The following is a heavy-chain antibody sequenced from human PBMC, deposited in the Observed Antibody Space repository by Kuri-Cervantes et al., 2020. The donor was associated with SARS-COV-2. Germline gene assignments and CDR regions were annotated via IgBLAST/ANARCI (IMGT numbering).Heavy chain of an antibody. CDR1: GFTFSSYW. D-gene: IGHD4-23*01. J-gene: IGHJ6*02. Sequence: GGSLRLSCAASGFTFSSYWMHWVRQAPGKGLVWVSRINSDGSSTSYADSVKGRFTISRDNAKNTLSLQVNSLRAEDTAVYYCARDPVTPGYYYYYGMDVWGRGTTVTVSS. CDR2: INSDGSST. CDR3: ARDPVTPGYYYYYGMDV. V-gene: IGHV3-74*01.